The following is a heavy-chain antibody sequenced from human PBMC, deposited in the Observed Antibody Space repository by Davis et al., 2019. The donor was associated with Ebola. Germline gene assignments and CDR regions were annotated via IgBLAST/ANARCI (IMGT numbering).Heavy chain of an antibody. Sequence: GGSLRLSCAASGFTFSSYSMNWVRQAPGKGLEWVSYISSSSSTIYYADSVKGRFTISRDNAKNSLYLQMNSLRAEDTAVYYCATANRAISGYGGQGTLVSVSS. J-gene: IGHJ4*02. CDR3: ATANRAISGY. CDR2: ISSSSSTI. V-gene: IGHV3-48*01. CDR1: GFTFSSYS. D-gene: IGHD2-2*02.